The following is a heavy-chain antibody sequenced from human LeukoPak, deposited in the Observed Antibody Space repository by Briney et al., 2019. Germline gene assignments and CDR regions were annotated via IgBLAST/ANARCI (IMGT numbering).Heavy chain of an antibody. Sequence: GGSLRLSCAASGLTVSSNYMSWVRQAPGKGLEWVSVIYSGGSTYYADSVKGRFSISRDNSKNTLYLQMNSLRAEDTAVYYCARRAGAYSHPYDYWGQGTLVTVSS. J-gene: IGHJ4*02. CDR3: ARRAGAYSHPYDY. V-gene: IGHV3-53*01. CDR1: GLTVSSNY. CDR2: IYSGGST. D-gene: IGHD4/OR15-4a*01.